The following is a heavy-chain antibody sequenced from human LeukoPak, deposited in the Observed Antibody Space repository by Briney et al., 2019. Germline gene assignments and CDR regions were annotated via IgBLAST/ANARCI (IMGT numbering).Heavy chain of an antibody. Sequence: GGSLRLSCAASGFTFDDYTMHWVRQAPGKGLEWLSLISRDGRGTHYADSVKGRFTISRDNSKKSLYPQMNNLRTEDTALYHCANEKTLTFDYWGRGTLVTVSS. CDR2: ISRDGRGT. CDR1: GFTFDDYT. V-gene: IGHV3-43*01. J-gene: IGHJ4*02. CDR3: ANEKTLTFDY. D-gene: IGHD3-9*01.